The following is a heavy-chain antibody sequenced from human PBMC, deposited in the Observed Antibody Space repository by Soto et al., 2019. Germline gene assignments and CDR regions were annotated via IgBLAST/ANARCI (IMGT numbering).Heavy chain of an antibody. V-gene: IGHV1-18*01. CDR1: GYTFPTST. CDR3: AIANYGDDDY. D-gene: IGHD4-17*01. J-gene: IGHJ4*02. CDR2: IKAYSGNT. Sequence: QLPLVQSGAEAKKPGASVKVSCKASGYTFPTSTISWLRQAPGQGLEWMGWIKAYSGNTNYAQKLQGRVTMTTDTSTSTAYMELRSLITDDTAIYYCAIANYGDDDYWGQGTLVTVSS.